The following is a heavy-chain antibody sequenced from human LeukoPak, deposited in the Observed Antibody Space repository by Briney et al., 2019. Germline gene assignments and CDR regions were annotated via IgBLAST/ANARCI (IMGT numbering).Heavy chain of an antibody. V-gene: IGHV3-30*04. CDR3: ARILVGATTGTFDY. J-gene: IGHJ4*02. Sequence: GGSLRPSCAASGFTFSSYAMHWVRQAPGKGLEWVAVISYDGSNKYYADSVKGRFTISRDNSKNTLYLQMNSLRAEDTAVYYCARILVGATTGTFDYWGQGTLVTVSS. D-gene: IGHD1-26*01. CDR2: ISYDGSNK. CDR1: GFTFSSYA.